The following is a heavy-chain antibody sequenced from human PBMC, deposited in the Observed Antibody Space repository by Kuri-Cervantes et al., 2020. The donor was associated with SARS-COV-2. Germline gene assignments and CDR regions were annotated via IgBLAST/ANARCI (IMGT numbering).Heavy chain of an antibody. J-gene: IGHJ6*02. CDR2: IYSGGST. CDR1: GFTVSSNY. Sequence: LSLPCAASGFTVSSNYMSWVRQAPGKGLEWVSVIYSGGSTYYADSVKGRFTISRDNSKNTLYLQMNSLRAEDTAVYYCARAGYDFWSGYPNYFYYGMDVWGQGTTVTVSS. V-gene: IGHV3-53*01. CDR3: ARAGYDFWSGYPNYFYYGMDV. D-gene: IGHD3-3*01.